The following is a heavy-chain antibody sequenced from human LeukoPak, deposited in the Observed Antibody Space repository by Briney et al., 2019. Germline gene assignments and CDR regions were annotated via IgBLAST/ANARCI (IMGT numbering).Heavy chain of an antibody. CDR3: ARDLPPGVPAAIRAAYYYYVDV. V-gene: IGHV1-18*01. J-gene: IGHJ6*03. CDR2: ISAYNGNT. D-gene: IGHD2-2*02. Sequence: GASVKVSCKASGYTFTSYGISWVRQAPGQGLEWMGWISAYNGNTNYAQKLQGRVTMTTDTSTSTAYMELRSLRSDDTAVYYCARDLPPGVPAAIRAAYYYYVDVWGKGTTVTVSS. CDR1: GYTFTSYG.